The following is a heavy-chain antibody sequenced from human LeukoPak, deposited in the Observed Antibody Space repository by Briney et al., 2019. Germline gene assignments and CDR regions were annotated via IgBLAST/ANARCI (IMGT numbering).Heavy chain of an antibody. V-gene: IGHV4-34*01. D-gene: IGHD3-22*01. CDR2: ITHSGST. CDR1: GGSFSGYH. Sequence: SETLSLTCAVYGGSFSGYHWSWIRQPPGKGLEWIGEITHSGSTNYNPSLKSRVTISVDTSKNQFSLKLSSVTAADTAVYYCACMIVDNWFDPWGQGTLVTVSS. J-gene: IGHJ5*02. CDR3: ACMIVDNWFDP.